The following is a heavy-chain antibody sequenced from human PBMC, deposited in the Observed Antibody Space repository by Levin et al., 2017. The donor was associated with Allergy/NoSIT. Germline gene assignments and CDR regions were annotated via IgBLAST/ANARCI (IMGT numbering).Heavy chain of an antibody. CDR2: ISSDGSNT. J-gene: IGHJ4*02. CDR3: ARNDGLYAVRGVTTHFDY. D-gene: IGHD3-10*01. CDR1: GFTFSSHR. V-gene: IGHV3-30-3*01. Sequence: GGSLRLSCAASGFTFSSHRMHWVRQVPGKGPEWVALISSDGSNTYYADSVKGRFSISRDNSKNTVYLQMNSLRGEDTAVYYCARNDGLYAVRGVTTHFDYWGQGTLVTVSS.